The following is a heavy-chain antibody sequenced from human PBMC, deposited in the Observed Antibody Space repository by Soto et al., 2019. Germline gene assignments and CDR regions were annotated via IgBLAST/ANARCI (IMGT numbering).Heavy chain of an antibody. CDR2: IYPGDSDT. CDR3: ARPYSYGRYYYYGMDV. Sequence: GESLKISCKGSGYSFTSYWIGWVRQVPGKGLEWMGIIYPGDSDTRYSPSFQGQVTISADKSISTAYLQWSSLKASDTAMYYCARPYSYGRYYYYGMDVWGQGTTVTVSS. D-gene: IGHD5-18*01. V-gene: IGHV5-51*01. CDR1: GYSFTSYW. J-gene: IGHJ6*02.